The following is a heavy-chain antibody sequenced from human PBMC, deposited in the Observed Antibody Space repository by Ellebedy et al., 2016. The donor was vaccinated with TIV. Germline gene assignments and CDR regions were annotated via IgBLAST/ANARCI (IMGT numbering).Heavy chain of an antibody. J-gene: IGHJ4*02. CDR1: GFTVSSNY. V-gene: IGHV3-66*01. CDR3: ARVDNGGNAPHFDS. CDR2: IHSGGTT. D-gene: IGHD4-23*01. Sequence: GGSLRLSCAASGFTVSSNYLSWVRQAPGKGLEWISVIHSGGTTYYGDSVRGRFSISRDNSKNMVYLQMNTLTTEDTAIYYCARVDNGGNAPHFDSWGQGTPVTVSS.